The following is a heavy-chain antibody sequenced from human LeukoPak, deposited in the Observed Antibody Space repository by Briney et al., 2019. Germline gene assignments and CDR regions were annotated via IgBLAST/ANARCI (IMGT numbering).Heavy chain of an antibody. CDR2: MNPNSGNT. V-gene: IGHV1-8*02. Sequence: AASVKVSCKASGYTFTGYYMHWVRQATGQGLEWMGWMNPNSGNTGYAQKFQGRVTMTRDTSISTAYMELSSLRSEDTAVYYCARSNYGGKRWFDPWGQGTLVTVSS. CDR1: GYTFTGYY. J-gene: IGHJ5*02. CDR3: ARSNYGGKRWFDP. D-gene: IGHD4-23*01.